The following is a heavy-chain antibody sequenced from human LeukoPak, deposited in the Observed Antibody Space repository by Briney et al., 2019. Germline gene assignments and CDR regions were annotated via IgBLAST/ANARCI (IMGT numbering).Heavy chain of an antibody. D-gene: IGHD3-22*01. J-gene: IGHJ6*02. Sequence: SETLSLTCDVFGGSFTDYFWTWIRQSPGKGLEWIGEINDYTGNTNYNPSLNSRFSISLEKSKNQFSLELRSVTAADTAVYYCARGRIAKIVVVHSFHYGMDVWGQGTTVAVSS. CDR1: GGSFTDYF. CDR3: ARGRIAKIVVVHSFHYGMDV. V-gene: IGHV4-34*01. CDR2: INDYTGNT.